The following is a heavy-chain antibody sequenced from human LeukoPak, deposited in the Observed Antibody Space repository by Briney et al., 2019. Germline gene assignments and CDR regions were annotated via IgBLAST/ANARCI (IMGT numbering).Heavy chain of an antibody. V-gene: IGHV4-38-2*01. J-gene: IGHJ5*02. Sequence: SETLSLTCAVFGFPISSGFSWAWIRQSPGKGLDWIASISYSAITYYKPSLESRLFISADTSKNQFSVRLTSVTAADTAVYYCARVGAVPGIDPWGQGILVTVFS. CDR1: GFPISSGFS. CDR3: ARVGAVPGIDP. D-gene: IGHD3-16*01. CDR2: ISYSAIT.